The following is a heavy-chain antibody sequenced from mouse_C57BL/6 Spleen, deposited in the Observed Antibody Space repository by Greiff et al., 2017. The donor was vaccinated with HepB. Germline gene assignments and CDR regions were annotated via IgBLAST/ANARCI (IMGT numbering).Heavy chain of an antibody. V-gene: IGHV1-42*01. Sequence: VQLKQSGPELVKPGASVKISCKASGYSFTGYYMNWVKQSPEKSLEWIGEINPSTGGTTYNQKFKAKATLTVDKSSSTAYMQLKSLTSEDAAVYYCARSGSRGPWYFDVWGTGTTVTVSS. CDR3: ARSGSRGPWYFDV. J-gene: IGHJ1*03. CDR2: INPSTGGT. D-gene: IGHD1-1*01. CDR1: GYSFTGYY.